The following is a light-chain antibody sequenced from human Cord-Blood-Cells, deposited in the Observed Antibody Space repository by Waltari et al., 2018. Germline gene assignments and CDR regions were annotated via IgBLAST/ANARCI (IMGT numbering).Light chain of an antibody. V-gene: IGKV1-13*02. J-gene: IGKJ3*01. CDR2: DAS. CDR1: QGIRSA. Sequence: AIQLTQSPSTLSASVGDRVTITCRASQGIRSAFAWYQQKPGKAPKLLIYDASSLESGVPARFSGSGSRTDFTLTIISLQPEHFAAYDCQQCNSYPIAPFTFGPGTKVDIK. CDR3: QQCNSYPIAPFT.